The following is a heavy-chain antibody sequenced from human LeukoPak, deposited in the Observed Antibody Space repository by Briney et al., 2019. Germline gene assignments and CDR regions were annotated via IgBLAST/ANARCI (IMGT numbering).Heavy chain of an antibody. J-gene: IGHJ4*02. CDR3: AKDHKEGWRGSYLDS. Sequence: PGGSLRLSCAASGFIFSGYALHWVRQAPGKGLEWAAVTSYDGSNKYYADSVKGRFTISRDNSKNTLYLQMDGLRAEDTAVYYCAKDHKEGWRGSYLDSWGQGTLVTVSS. D-gene: IGHD1-26*01. CDR2: TSYDGSNK. V-gene: IGHV3-30-3*01. CDR1: GFIFSGYA.